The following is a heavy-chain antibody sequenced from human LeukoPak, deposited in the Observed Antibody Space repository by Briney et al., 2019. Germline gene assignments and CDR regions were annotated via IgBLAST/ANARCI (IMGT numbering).Heavy chain of an antibody. V-gene: IGHV3-7*03. CDR1: GINFQDHC. CDR2: IGPNGNDQ. D-gene: IGHD2-15*01. J-gene: IGHJ4*01. CDR3: VRDIKWSLDY. Sequence: GGSMRLSCAASGINFQDHCMRWVRQAPGKGLETVAHIGPNGNDQYYVDSMRGRFTISRDNARNSLYLQMTSLSVEDTAVYYCVRDIKWSLDYWGQGTLVTVSS.